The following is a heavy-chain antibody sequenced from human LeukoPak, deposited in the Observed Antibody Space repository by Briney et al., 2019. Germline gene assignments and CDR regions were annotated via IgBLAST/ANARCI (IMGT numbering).Heavy chain of an antibody. V-gene: IGHV4-59*01. J-gene: IGHJ4*02. Sequence: SGTLSLTCTVSVGSISNYYWSWIRQPPGKELEWIGYIYYSGSTNYNPSLKSRVTISVDTSKNQFSLKLSSVTAADTAVYYCARGRSHFDYWGQGTLVTVSS. CDR3: ARGRSHFDY. CDR2: IYYSGST. CDR1: VGSISNYY.